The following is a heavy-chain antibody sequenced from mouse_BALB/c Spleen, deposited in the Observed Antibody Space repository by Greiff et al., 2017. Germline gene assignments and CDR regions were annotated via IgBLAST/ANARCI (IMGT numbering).Heavy chain of an antibody. Sequence: EVQRVESGGGLVKPGGSLKLSCAASGFTFSSYAMSWVRQTPEKRLEWVATISSGGSYTYYPDSVKGRFTISRDNAKNTLYLQMSSLRSEDTAMYYCARHRFAYWGQGTLVTVSA. CDR2: ISSGGSYT. V-gene: IGHV5-9-3*01. CDR3: ARHRFAY. CDR1: GFTFSSYA. J-gene: IGHJ3*01.